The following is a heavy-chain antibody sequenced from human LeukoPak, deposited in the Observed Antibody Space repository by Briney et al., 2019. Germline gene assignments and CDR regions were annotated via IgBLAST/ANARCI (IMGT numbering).Heavy chain of an antibody. CDR2: ISYDGSNK. D-gene: IGHD7-27*01. CDR3: AKDFAPGPGPNWFDP. CDR1: GFTFSSYG. Sequence: PGRSLRLSCAASGFTFSSYGMHWVRQAPGKGLEWVAVISYDGSNKYYADSVKGRFTISRDNSKNTLYLQMNSLRAEDTAVYYCAKDFAPGPGPNWFDPWGQGTLVTVSS. J-gene: IGHJ5*02. V-gene: IGHV3-30*18.